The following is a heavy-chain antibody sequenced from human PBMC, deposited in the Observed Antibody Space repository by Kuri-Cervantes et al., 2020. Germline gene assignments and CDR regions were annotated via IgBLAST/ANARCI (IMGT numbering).Heavy chain of an antibody. Sequence: LSLTCAASGFTFSSYAMHWVRQAPGKGLEWVAVISYDGSNKYYADSVKGRFTISRDNSKNTLYLQMNSLRAEDTAVYYCAKDLSSSWTFDYWGQGTLVTVSS. J-gene: IGHJ4*02. CDR2: ISYDGSNK. V-gene: IGHV3-30-3*01. CDR1: GFTFSSYA. D-gene: IGHD6-13*01. CDR3: AKDLSSSWTFDY.